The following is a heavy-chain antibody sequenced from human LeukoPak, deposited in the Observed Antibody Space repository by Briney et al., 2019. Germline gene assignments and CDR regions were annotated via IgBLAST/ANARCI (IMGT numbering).Heavy chain of an antibody. CDR3: AKSGSSGWNEFDY. CDR1: GFTFSSYG. D-gene: IGHD6-19*01. CDR2: ISYDGSNK. J-gene: IGHJ4*02. Sequence: PGRSLRLSCAASGFTFSSYGMHWVRQAPGKGLEWVAVISYDGSNKYYADSVKGRFTISRDNSKNTLYLQMNSLRAEDTAVYYCAKSGSSGWNEFDYWGQGTLVTVSS. V-gene: IGHV3-30*18.